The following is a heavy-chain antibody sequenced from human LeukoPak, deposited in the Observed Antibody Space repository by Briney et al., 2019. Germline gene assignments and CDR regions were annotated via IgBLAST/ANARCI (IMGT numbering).Heavy chain of an antibody. V-gene: IGHV4-61*08. CDR3: ARAYDSSGYSDY. J-gene: IGHJ4*02. Sequence: PSETLSLTCTVSGGSISSGGYYWSWIRQPPGKGLEWIGFFHDGGRTVYNPSFKSRVTISVDTSKSQFSLRLSSVTAADMAVYHCARAYDSSGYSDYWGQGTLVTVSS. CDR1: GGSISSGGYY. CDR2: FHDGGRT. D-gene: IGHD3-22*01.